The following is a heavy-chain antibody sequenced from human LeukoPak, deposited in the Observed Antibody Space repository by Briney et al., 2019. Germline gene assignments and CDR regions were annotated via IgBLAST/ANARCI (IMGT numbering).Heavy chain of an antibody. D-gene: IGHD2-2*01. CDR1: GGSISSYY. CDR3: ARSRYCSSTSCSYYYYMDV. Sequence: SETLSLTCTVSGGSISSYYWSWIRQPPGKGLEWIGYIYYSGSTNYNPSLKSRVTISVDTSKNQFSLKLSSVTAADTAVYYCARSRYCSSTSCSYYYYMDVWGKGTTVTVSS. J-gene: IGHJ6*03. CDR2: IYYSGST. V-gene: IGHV4-59*01.